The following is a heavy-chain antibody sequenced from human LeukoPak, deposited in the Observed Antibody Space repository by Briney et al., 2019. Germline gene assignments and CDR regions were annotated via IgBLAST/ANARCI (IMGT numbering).Heavy chain of an antibody. V-gene: IGHV1-8*01. Sequence: ASVKVSCKASGYTFTSYDINWVRQATGQGLEWMGWMNPNSGNTGYAQKFQGRVTMTRNTSISTAYMELSSLRAEDTAVYYCAKAQIPKDSGRSYFDYWGQGTLVTVSS. CDR3: AKAQIPKDSGRSYFDY. D-gene: IGHD2-2*02. J-gene: IGHJ4*02. CDR1: GYTFTSYD. CDR2: MNPNSGNT.